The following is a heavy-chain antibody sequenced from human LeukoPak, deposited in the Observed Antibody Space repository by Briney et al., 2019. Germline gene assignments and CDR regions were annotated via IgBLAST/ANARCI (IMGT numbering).Heavy chain of an antibody. V-gene: IGHV3-23*01. Sequence: ISGSGGSTYYADSVKGRFTISRDNSKNTLYLQMNSLRAEDTAVYYCAKDPGGYSYGHYFDYWGQGTLVTVSS. CDR3: AKDPGGYSYGHYFDY. D-gene: IGHD5-18*01. CDR2: ISGSGGST. J-gene: IGHJ4*02.